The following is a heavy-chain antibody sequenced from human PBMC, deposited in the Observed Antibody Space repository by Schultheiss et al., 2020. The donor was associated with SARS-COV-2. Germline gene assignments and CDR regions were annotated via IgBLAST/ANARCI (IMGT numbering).Heavy chain of an antibody. J-gene: IGHJ4*02. CDR2: ISGSGGST. CDR3: ASTPDRIAAAGSYYFDY. V-gene: IGHV3-23*01. CDR1: GFTFSSYA. Sequence: GGSLRLSCAASGFTFSSYAMSWVRQAPGKGLEWVSAISGSGGSTYYADSVKGRFTISRDNSKNSLYLQMNSLRAEDTAVYYCASTPDRIAAAGSYYFDYWGQGTLVTVSS. D-gene: IGHD6-13*01.